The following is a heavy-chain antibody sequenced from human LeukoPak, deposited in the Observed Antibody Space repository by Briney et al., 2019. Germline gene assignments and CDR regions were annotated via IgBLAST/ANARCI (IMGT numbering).Heavy chain of an antibody. CDR3: AKDIPGPDRVGYSYGLAY. CDR2: IKQDGSEK. D-gene: IGHD5-18*01. Sequence: GGSLRLSCVASGFSFSTNWMSWVRQAPGKGLEWVANIKQDGSEKYYVDSVKGRFTISRDNAKNSLYLQMNSLRAEDTALYYCAKDIPGPDRVGYSYGLAYWGQGTLVTVSS. CDR1: GFSFSTNW. J-gene: IGHJ4*02. V-gene: IGHV3-7*03.